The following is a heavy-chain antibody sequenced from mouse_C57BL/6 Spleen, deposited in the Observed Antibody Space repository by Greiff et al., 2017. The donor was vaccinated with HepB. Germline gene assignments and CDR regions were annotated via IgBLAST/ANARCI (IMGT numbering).Heavy chain of an antibody. Sequence: EVHLVESGGGLVKPGGSLKLSCAASGFTFSSYAMSWVRQTPEKRLEWVATISDGGSYTYYPDNVKGRFTISRDNAKNNLYLQMSHLKSEDTAMYNCAKGPIYGYDEGDYYAMDYWGQGTSVTVSS. CDR3: AKGPIYGYDEGDYYAMDY. CDR2: ISDGGSYT. J-gene: IGHJ4*01. CDR1: GFTFSSYA. D-gene: IGHD2-2*01. V-gene: IGHV5-4*01.